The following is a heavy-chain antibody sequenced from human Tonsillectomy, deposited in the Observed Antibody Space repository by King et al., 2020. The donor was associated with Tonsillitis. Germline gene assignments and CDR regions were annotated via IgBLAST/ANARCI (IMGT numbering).Heavy chain of an antibody. Sequence: VQLVESGGGLVQPGGSLRLSCAASGFTFSSCAMSWVRQAPGKGLEWVSAISGSGGSTYYADSVKGRFTISRDNSKNTLYLQMNSLRAEDTAVYYCAKDGRHIGSRLRRLTDYFDYWGQGTLVTVSS. D-gene: IGHD4-17*01. V-gene: IGHV3-23*04. CDR1: GFTFSSCA. CDR3: AKDGRHIGSRLRRLTDYFDY. CDR2: ISGSGGST. J-gene: IGHJ4*02.